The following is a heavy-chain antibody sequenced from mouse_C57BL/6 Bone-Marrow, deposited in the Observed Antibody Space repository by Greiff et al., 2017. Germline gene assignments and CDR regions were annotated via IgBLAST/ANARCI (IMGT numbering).Heavy chain of an antibody. Sequence: VQLQQSGAELVKPGASVKLSCTASGFNIKDYYMHWVKQRTEQGLEWIGRIDPEDGETKYALKFQGKDTITADTSSNTAYLQLSSLTSEDTAVYYCARQLRLGAMDYWGQGTSVTISS. CDR3: ARQLRLGAMDY. V-gene: IGHV14-2*01. D-gene: IGHD3-2*02. CDR2: IDPEDGET. CDR1: GFNIKDYY. J-gene: IGHJ4*01.